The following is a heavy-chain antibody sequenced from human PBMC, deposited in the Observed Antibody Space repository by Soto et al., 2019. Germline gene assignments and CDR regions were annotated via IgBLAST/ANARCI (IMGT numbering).Heavy chain of an antibody. J-gene: IGHJ6*02. CDR2: ISYDGSNK. V-gene: IGHV3-30*18. D-gene: IGHD2-2*01. CDR1: GFTFSSYG. Sequence: GGSLRLSCAASGFTFSSYGMHWVRQAPGKGPEWVAVISYDGSNKYYADSVKGRFTISRDNSKNTLYLQMNSLRAEDTAVYYCAKLVVPAAMSYYYYGMDVWGQGTTVTVSS. CDR3: AKLVVPAAMSYYYYGMDV.